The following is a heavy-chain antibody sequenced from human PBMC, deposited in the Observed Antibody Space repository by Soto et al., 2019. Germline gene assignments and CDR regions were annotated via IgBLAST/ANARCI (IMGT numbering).Heavy chain of an antibody. CDR2: INQDGSEK. V-gene: IGHV3-7*05. D-gene: IGHD6-19*01. J-gene: IGHJ5*02. CDR3: ARRVIAVADWFDP. Sequence: GGSLRLSCAASGFTFSNYWMTWVRQAPGKGLEWVANINQDGSEKYYVDSVKGRFTISRDNAKNSLYLQMNSLRAEDTAVYYCARRVIAVADWFDPWGQGTLVTVSS. CDR1: GFTFSNYW.